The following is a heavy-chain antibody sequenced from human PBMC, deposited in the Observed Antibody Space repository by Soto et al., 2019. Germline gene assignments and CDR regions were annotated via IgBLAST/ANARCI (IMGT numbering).Heavy chain of an antibody. CDR3: AGMPSRGLGGYRRPARMDV. CDR2: IYYSGDT. V-gene: IGHV4-59*08. Sequence: QVQLQESGPGLVKPAEILSLTCTVSGGSISNYFWTWIRQAPGKGLEWIGNIYYSGDTNYKPSLKSRVSISVDTSKNQLSLRLRSVTAADTAVYYCAGMPSRGLGGYRRPARMDVWGKGATVTVSS. D-gene: IGHD6-19*01. CDR1: GGSISNYF. J-gene: IGHJ6*04.